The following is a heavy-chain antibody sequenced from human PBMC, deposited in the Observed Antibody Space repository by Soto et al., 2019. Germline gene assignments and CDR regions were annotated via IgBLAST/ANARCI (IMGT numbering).Heavy chain of an antibody. CDR1: GGSISSYY. Sequence: QVQLQESGPGLVKPSETLSLTCTVSGGSISSYYWSWIRQPPGKGLEWIGYIYYSGSTNYNPSLKSRVTISVDTSKNQFSLKLSSVTAADTAVYYCARVGEQYSYGGKDAFDIWGQGTMVTVSS. J-gene: IGHJ3*02. CDR2: IYYSGST. D-gene: IGHD5-18*01. CDR3: ARVGEQYSYGGKDAFDI. V-gene: IGHV4-59*01.